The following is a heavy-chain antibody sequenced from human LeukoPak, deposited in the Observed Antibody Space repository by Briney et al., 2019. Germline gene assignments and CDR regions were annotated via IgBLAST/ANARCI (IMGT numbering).Heavy chain of an antibody. CDR1: GFTFSTYG. CDR3: TKDLRYYYADNHSEMDEHDY. V-gene: IGHV3-30*02. CDR2: ILYDGTNK. Sequence: GGSLRLSCAASGFTFSTYGMHWVRQAPGQGLECVAFILYDGTNKYYADSVKGRFTISRDNSKNTLSLQMNSLRVEDTALYYCTKDLRYYYADNHSEMDEHDYWGQGTLVTVSS. D-gene: IGHD4-23*01. J-gene: IGHJ4*02.